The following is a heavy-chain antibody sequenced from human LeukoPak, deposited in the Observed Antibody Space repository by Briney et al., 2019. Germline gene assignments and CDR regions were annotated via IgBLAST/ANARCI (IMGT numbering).Heavy chain of an antibody. V-gene: IGHV3-9*03. D-gene: IGHD2-2*01. CDR3: AKASADWYFDL. CDR2: ISWNSGTV. J-gene: IGHJ2*01. CDR1: GFNFNDYA. Sequence: PGGSLRLSCAASGFNFNDYAMHWVRRAPGKGLEWVSGISWNSGTVAYADSVKGRFTISRDNSERSLYLQMNSLRAEDMASYYCAKASADWYFDLWGRGTLVTVSS.